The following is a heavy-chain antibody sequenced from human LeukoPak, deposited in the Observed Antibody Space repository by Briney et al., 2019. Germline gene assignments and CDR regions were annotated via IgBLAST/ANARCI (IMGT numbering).Heavy chain of an antibody. CDR3: ARSARYCSGGSCYGGYCYYMDV. CDR1: GFTFSSYW. CDR2: INSDGSST. D-gene: IGHD2-15*01. Sequence: AGGSLRLSCAASGFTFSSYWMHWVRQAPGKGLVWVSRINSDGSSTSYADSVKGRFTISRDSAKNTLYLQMNSLRAEDTAVYYCARSARYCSGGSCYGGYCYYMDVWGKGTTVTVSS. V-gene: IGHV3-74*01. J-gene: IGHJ6*03.